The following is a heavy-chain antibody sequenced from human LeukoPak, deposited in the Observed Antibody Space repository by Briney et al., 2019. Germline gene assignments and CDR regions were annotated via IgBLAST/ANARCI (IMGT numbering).Heavy chain of an antibody. CDR2: IYYSGST. CDR3: ARLSVGVAAGTGQFDY. V-gene: IGHV4-39*01. J-gene: IGHJ4*02. D-gene: IGHD6-13*01. CDR1: GGSISSSSYY. Sequence: PSETLSLTCTVSGGSISSSSYYWGWIRQPPGKGLEWIGSIYYSGSTYYNPSLKSRVTISVDTSKNQFSLKLSSVTAADTAVYYCARLSVGVAAGTGQFDYWGQGTLVTVSS.